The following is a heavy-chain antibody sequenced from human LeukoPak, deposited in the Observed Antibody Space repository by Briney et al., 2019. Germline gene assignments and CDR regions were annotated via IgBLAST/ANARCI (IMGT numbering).Heavy chain of an antibody. Sequence: GGSLRLSCAASGFTFSSYAMHWVRQAPGKGLEYVSAISSNGGSTYYANSVKGRFTISRDNSKNTLYLQMGSLRAEDMAVYYCARESRENIVIDYWGQGTVVTVSS. V-gene: IGHV3-64*01. CDR1: GFTFSSYA. D-gene: IGHD2-21*01. CDR2: ISSNGGST. J-gene: IGHJ4*02. CDR3: ARESRENIVIDY.